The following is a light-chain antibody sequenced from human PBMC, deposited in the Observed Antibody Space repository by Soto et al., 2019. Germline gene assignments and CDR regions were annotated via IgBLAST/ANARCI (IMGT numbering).Light chain of an antibody. CDR1: QRISSY. CDR2: AAS. J-gene: IGKJ1*01. Sequence: DIQMTQSPSSLSASVGDRVTITCRASQRISSYLNWYQQKPGKAPRLLIYAASSLQSGVPSRFSGSGSGTDFTLTISGLQSEDFATYYCQQTYSIPRTLGQGTKVDIK. CDR3: QQTYSIPRT. V-gene: IGKV1-39*01.